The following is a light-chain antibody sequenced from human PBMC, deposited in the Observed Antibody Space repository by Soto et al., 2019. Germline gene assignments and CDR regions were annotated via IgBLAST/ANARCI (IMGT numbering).Light chain of an antibody. CDR1: QSVFSK. CDR3: QQRSNWPPD. J-gene: IGKJ5*01. V-gene: IGKV3-11*01. Sequence: EIVLTQSPGTLSLSQCERVTLSCSASQSVFSKLAWYQQRPGQAPTLLIFDASARAPGIPARFSGSGSGTDFTLTISSLEPEDFAVYYCQQRSNWPPDFGQGTRLEIK. CDR2: DAS.